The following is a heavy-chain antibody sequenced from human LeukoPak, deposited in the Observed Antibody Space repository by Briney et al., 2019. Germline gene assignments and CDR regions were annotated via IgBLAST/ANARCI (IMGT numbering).Heavy chain of an antibody. Sequence: ASVKVSCKASGYTFTSYGISWVRQAPGQGLEWMGWISAYNGNTNYAQKLQGRVTMTTDTSTSTAYMELRSLRSDDTAVYYCARDGKRTGPRDWFDPWGQGTLVTVSS. V-gene: IGHV1-18*01. J-gene: IGHJ5*02. CDR3: ARDGKRTGPRDWFDP. D-gene: IGHD1-14*01. CDR2: ISAYNGNT. CDR1: GYTFTSYG.